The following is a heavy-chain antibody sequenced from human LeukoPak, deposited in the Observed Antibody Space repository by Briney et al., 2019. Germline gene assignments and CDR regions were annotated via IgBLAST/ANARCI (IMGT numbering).Heavy chain of an antibody. V-gene: IGHV1-18*04. D-gene: IGHD2-15*01. J-gene: IGHJ6*03. CDR3: ARESGGYCSGGSCYDYYYYYYMDV. CDR2: ISAYNGNT. CDR1: GYTFTSYY. Sequence: ASVKVSCKASGYTFTSYYMHWVRQAPGQGLEWMGWISAYNGNTNYAQKLQGRVTMTTDTSTSTAYMELRSLRSDDTAVYYCARESGGYCSGGSCYDYYYYYYMDVWGKGTTVTVSS.